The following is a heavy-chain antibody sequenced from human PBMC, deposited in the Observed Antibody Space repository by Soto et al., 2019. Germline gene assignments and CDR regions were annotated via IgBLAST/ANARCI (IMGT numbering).Heavy chain of an antibody. CDR1: GYTFTSYG. D-gene: IGHD3-3*01. J-gene: IGHJ5*02. CDR2: INPNSGAT. Sequence: ASVKVSCKASGYTFTSYGISWVRQAPGQGLEWMGWINPNSGATKYAQRFQGRVTLSRDTSISTAYMELSGLRSDDTAVYYCARGGGTILAPLPWGQGTLVTVSS. V-gene: IGHV1-2*02. CDR3: ARGGGTILAPLP.